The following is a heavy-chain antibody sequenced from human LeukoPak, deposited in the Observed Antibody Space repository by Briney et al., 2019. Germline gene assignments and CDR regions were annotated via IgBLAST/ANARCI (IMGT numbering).Heavy chain of an antibody. J-gene: IGHJ4*02. V-gene: IGHV4-61*09. Sequence: SETLSLTCTVSGGSISSGSYYWNWIRQPAGKRLEWLGHVFTRGTTNYNASLEGRLTISLDTARNQFSLYLSSVTAADTAMYFCARSSLAVYFDYWGQGTLITASS. CDR3: ARSSLAVYFDY. D-gene: IGHD6-19*01. CDR2: VFTRGTT. CDR1: GGSISSGSYY.